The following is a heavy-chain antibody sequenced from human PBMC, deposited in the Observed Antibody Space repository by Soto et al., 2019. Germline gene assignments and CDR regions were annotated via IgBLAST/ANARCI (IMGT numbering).Heavy chain of an antibody. J-gene: IGHJ5*02. CDR2: IIPILGIA. D-gene: IGHD3-9*01. CDR3: ARTDYDILTGYSQTWFDP. Sequence: ASVKVSCKASGGTFSSYTISWVRQAPGQGLEWMGRIIPILGIANYAQKFQGRVTITADKSTSTAYMELCSLRSEDTAVYYCARTDYDILTGYSQTWFDPWGQGTLVTVSS. V-gene: IGHV1-69*02. CDR1: GGTFSSYT.